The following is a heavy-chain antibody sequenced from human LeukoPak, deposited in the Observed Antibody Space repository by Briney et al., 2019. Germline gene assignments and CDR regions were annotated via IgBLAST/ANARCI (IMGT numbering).Heavy chain of an antibody. CDR3: ARLTPLGVDY. Sequence: SETLSLTCTVSGGSISSYYWSWVRQPPGKGLEWIGYIYYSGSTNYNPSPKSRVTISVDTCKNQFSLKLSSVTAADTAVYYCARLTPLGVDYWGQGTLVTVSS. V-gene: IGHV4-59*01. CDR2: IYYSGST. D-gene: IGHD4-23*01. CDR1: GGSISSYY. J-gene: IGHJ4*02.